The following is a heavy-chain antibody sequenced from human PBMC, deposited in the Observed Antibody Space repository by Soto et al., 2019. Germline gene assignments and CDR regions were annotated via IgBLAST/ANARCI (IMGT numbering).Heavy chain of an antibody. V-gene: IGHV1-69*13. CDR1: GGTFSSYA. D-gene: IGHD3-22*01. CDR2: IIPIFGTA. J-gene: IGHJ4*02. CDR3: AINAYYYDSSGYYPFDY. Sequence: ASVKVSCKASGGTFSSYAISWVRQAPGQGLEWMGGIIPIFGTANYAQKFQGRVTITADESTSTAYMELSSLRSEDTAVYYCAINAYYYDSSGYYPFDYWGQGTLVTVSS.